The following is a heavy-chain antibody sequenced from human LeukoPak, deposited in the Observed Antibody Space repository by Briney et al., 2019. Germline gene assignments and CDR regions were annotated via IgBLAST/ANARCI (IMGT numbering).Heavy chain of an antibody. CDR3: ASSGASGYYTSHYFDY. CDR2: IYYSGST. CDR1: GDSISGGGYY. D-gene: IGHD3-3*01. J-gene: IGHJ4*02. Sequence: SQTLSLTCTVSGDSISGGGYYWSWVRQHPGNGLEWLGYIYYSGSTYYNPSLKSRVTISVDTSKNQFSLKLSSVTAADTAVYYCASSGASGYYTSHYFDYWGQGTLVTVSS. V-gene: IGHV4-31*03.